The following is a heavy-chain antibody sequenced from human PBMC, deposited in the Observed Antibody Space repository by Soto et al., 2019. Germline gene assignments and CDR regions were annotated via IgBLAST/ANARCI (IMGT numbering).Heavy chain of an antibody. CDR2: ISPIFGTA. D-gene: IGHD2-15*01. CDR1: GGTFSSYA. Sequence: QVQLVQSGAEVKKPGSSVKVSCKASGGTFSSYAISWVRQAPGQGLEWMGGISPIFGTANYAQKFQGRVTITADESTSTAYMELSSLRSEDTAVYYCASLLYCSGGSCYPGWFDPWGQGTLVTVSS. CDR3: ASLLYCSGGSCYPGWFDP. V-gene: IGHV1-69*01. J-gene: IGHJ5*02.